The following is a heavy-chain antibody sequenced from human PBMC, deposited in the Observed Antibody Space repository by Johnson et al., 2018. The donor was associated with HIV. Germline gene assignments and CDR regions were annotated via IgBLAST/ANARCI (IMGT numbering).Heavy chain of an antibody. Sequence: QVQLVESGGGLVQPGRSLRLSCAASGFTFDDYAIHWVRQAPGKGLEWVAVVPDDGDNKYYADSVKGRFTISRDNSKNTLYLQMSSLRAEDTAIYYCAKTPGDNWYYSEGTDAFDIWGQGTMVTVSS. CDR1: GFTFDDYA. J-gene: IGHJ3*02. V-gene: IGHV3-30-3*02. CDR3: AKTPGDNWYYSEGTDAFDI. CDR2: VPDDGDNK. D-gene: IGHD3-22*01.